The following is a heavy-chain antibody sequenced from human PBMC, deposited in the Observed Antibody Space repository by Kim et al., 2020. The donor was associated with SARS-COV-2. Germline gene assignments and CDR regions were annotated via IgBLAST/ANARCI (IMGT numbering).Heavy chain of an antibody. Sequence: GGSLRLSCAASGFTFSSYWMHWVRQAPGKGLVWVSRINSDRSSTSYADSVKGRFTISRDNAKNTLYLQMNSLRAEDTAVYYCARVVTRSGAFDIWGQGTMVTVSS. CDR2: INSDRSST. D-gene: IGHD2-21*02. CDR3: ARVVTRSGAFDI. V-gene: IGHV3-74*01. CDR1: GFTFSSYW. J-gene: IGHJ3*02.